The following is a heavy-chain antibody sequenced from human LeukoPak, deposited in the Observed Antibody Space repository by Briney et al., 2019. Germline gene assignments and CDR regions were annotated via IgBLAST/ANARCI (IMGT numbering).Heavy chain of an antibody. Sequence: PGGSLRLSCAASGFTFSSHAMSWVRQAPGKGLEWVSYISSRGSTIYYADSVKGRFTIPRDNAKNSLYLQMNSLRAEDTAVYYCAKDSYDYGDQGYYGMDVWGQGTTATVSS. D-gene: IGHD4-17*01. J-gene: IGHJ6*02. CDR3: AKDSYDYGDQGYYGMDV. CDR1: GFTFSSHA. CDR2: ISSRGSTI. V-gene: IGHV3-48*04.